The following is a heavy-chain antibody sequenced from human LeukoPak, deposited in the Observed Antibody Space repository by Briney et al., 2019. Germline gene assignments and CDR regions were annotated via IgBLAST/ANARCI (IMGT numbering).Heavy chain of an antibody. J-gene: IGHJ3*02. Sequence: GASVKVSCKASGYTFSGYYIHWVRQAPGQGLEWMGWMNPNSGNTGYAQKFQGRVTITRNTSISTAYMELSSLRSEDTAVYYCARGRLNPTGSFSRRSYAFDIWGQGTMVTVSS. CDR1: GYTFSGYY. CDR3: ARGRLNPTGSFSRRSYAFDI. D-gene: IGHD5-12*01. V-gene: IGHV1-8*03. CDR2: MNPNSGNT.